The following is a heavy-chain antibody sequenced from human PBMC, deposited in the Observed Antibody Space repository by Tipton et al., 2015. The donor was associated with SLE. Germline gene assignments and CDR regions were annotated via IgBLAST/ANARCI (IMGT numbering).Heavy chain of an antibody. CDR1: GFTFSSYS. CDR2: ISPTRSHP. Sequence: SLRLSCAASGFTFSSYSMNWVRQSPGKGLEWVSSISPTRSHPYYADSTKGRFTISRDNAKNSLYLQLNSLRAEDTAVYYCARDGGYCGGDRCYTGPFDLWGQGTLVTVSS. J-gene: IGHJ3*01. D-gene: IGHD2-15*01. CDR3: ARDGGYCGGDRCYTGPFDL. V-gene: IGHV3-21*03.